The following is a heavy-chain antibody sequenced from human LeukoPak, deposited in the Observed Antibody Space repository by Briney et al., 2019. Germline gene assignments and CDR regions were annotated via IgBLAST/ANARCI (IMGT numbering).Heavy chain of an antibody. CDR1: GFTFSNAW. CDR3: TTDRGYSYGYGGVDY. V-gene: IGHV3-15*01. D-gene: IGHD5-18*01. CDR2: IKSKTDGGTT. J-gene: IGHJ4*02. Sequence: GGSLRLSCAASGFTFSNAWMSWVRQAPGKGLEWVGRIKSKTDGGTTDYAAPVKGRFTISRDDSKNTLYLQMNSLKTEDTAVYYCTTDRGYSYGYGGVDYWGQGTLVTVSS.